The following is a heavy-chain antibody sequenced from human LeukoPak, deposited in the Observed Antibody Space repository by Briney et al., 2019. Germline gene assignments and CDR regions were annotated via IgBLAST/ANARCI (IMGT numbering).Heavy chain of an antibody. D-gene: IGHD3-9*01. V-gene: IGHV3-23*01. CDR1: GFTFSSYA. CDR2: ISGSGGST. J-gene: IGHJ4*02. Sequence: GGSLRLSCAASGFTFSSYAMSWVRQAPGKGLEWVSAISGSGGSTYYADSVKGRFTISRDNSKNTLYLQVNSLRAEDTAVYYCAKGDLDWLLEEDWGQGTLVTVSS. CDR3: AKGDLDWLLEED.